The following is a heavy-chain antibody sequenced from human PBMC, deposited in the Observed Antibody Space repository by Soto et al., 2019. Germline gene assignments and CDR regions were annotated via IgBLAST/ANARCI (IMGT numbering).Heavy chain of an antibody. J-gene: IGHJ4*02. CDR1: GFTFNTHA. D-gene: IGHD3-10*01. Sequence: PGGSLRLSCEASGFTFNTHAMNWVRQAPGKGLEWVSSISISGSYISYADSVKGRFTVSRDDAKNSLYLQMNSLRAEDTAVYYCERDDPYGPVDYWGQGTLVTVSS. CDR3: ERDDPYGPVDY. V-gene: IGHV3-21*01. CDR2: ISISGSYI.